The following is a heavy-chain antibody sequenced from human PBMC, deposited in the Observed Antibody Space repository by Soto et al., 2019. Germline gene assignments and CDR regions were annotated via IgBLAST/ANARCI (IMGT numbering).Heavy chain of an antibody. J-gene: IGHJ3*02. CDR3: ARGYRIYNNKAFDI. CDR1: GYTFTSYD. D-gene: IGHD3-10*01. Sequence: ASVKVSCKASGYTFTSYDINWVRQATGQGLEWMGWINPNSGTTDYAQKLQGWVTMTRDTSISTAYMELSRLRSDDTAVYSCARGYRIYNNKAFDIWGQGTMVTVSS. CDR2: INPNSGTT. V-gene: IGHV1-8*01.